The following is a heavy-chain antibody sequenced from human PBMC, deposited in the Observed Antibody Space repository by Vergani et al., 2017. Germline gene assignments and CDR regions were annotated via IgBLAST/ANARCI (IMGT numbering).Heavy chain of an antibody. CDR1: GGSISSSSYY. CDR2: LYYSGST. CDR3: ASPXIHPTSGYPYYFDY. V-gene: IGHV4-39*01. D-gene: IGHD3-22*01. J-gene: IGHJ4*02. Sequence: QLQLQESGPGLVKPSETLFLTCTVSGGSISSSSYYWGWIRQPPGKGLEWIGSLYYSGSTYYNPSLKSRVTISVDTSKNQFSLKLSSVTAADTALYYCASPXIHPTSGYPYYFDYWGQGTLVTVSS.